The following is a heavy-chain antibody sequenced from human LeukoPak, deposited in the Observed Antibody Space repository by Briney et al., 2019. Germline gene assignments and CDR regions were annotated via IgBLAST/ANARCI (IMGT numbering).Heavy chain of an antibody. CDR3: ARVSSSGWYDFWFAP. Sequence: ASVTVSCTASGGTFSSYAISWVRQAPGQGLEWMGGIIPIFGTANYAQKFQGRVTITADESTSTAYMELSSLRSEDTAVYYCARVSSSGWYDFWFAPGGQEPLVTVSS. CDR1: GGTFSSYA. CDR2: IIPIFGTA. J-gene: IGHJ5*02. D-gene: IGHD6-13*01. V-gene: IGHV1-69*13.